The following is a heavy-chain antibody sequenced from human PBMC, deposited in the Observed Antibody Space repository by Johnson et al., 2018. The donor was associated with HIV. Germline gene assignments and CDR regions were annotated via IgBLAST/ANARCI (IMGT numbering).Heavy chain of an antibody. CDR3: ARDKGGIVGYDAFDI. CDR1: GFTFSSYA. Sequence: QVQLVESGGGVERPGRSLRLSCAASGFTFSSYAMHWVRQAPGKGLEWVAVISYDGSNKYYADSVRGRFAISRDNSKNTLYLQMNSLRAEDTAVYYCARDKGGIVGYDAFDIWGQGTMVTVSS. D-gene: IGHD1-26*01. J-gene: IGHJ3*02. CDR2: ISYDGSNK. V-gene: IGHV3-30*09.